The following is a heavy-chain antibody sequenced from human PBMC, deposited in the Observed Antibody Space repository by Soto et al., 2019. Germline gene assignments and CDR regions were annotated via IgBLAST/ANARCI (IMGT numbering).Heavy chain of an antibody. D-gene: IGHD5-18*01. V-gene: IGHV4-4*07. CDR3: ARDLSYGYGLGGDAFDI. J-gene: IGHJ3*02. CDR1: GGSISSYY. CDR2: IYTSGST. Sequence: SETLSLTCTVSGGSISSYYCSWIRQPAGKGLEWIGRIYTSGSTNYNPSLKSRVTMSVDTSKNQFSLKLSSVTAADTAVYYCARDLSYGYGLGGDAFDIWGQGTMVTVSS.